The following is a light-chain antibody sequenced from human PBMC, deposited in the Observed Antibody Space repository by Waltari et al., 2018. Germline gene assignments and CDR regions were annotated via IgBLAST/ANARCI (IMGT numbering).Light chain of an antibody. V-gene: IGLV1-40*01. CDR3: QSFDYRLDGSRV. CDR1: SSDIGAGYL. CDR2: DNS. J-gene: IGLJ3*02. Sequence: QSVLTQPPSVSGAPGQRVTISCTGRSSDIGAGYLVHWYQQLPGTAPKLLIYDNSNRPSGVPDRFSGSKSGSSASLAITGLQAEDEADYYCQSFDYRLDGSRVFGGGTKLTVL.